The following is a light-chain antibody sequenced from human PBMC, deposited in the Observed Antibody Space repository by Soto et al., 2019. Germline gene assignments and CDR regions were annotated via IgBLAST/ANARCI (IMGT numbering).Light chain of an antibody. CDR3: QQYNTSPWT. V-gene: IGKV3-20*01. CDR1: QSVSSSY. CDR2: GAS. J-gene: IGKJ1*01. Sequence: EIVLTQSPGTLSLSPGERATLSCGASQSVSSSYLAWYQQKPGQAPRLLIYGASSRATGIPDRFSGSGSGTDVTLTISRLEPEDFAVYYCQQYNTSPWTFGQGTKVEIK.